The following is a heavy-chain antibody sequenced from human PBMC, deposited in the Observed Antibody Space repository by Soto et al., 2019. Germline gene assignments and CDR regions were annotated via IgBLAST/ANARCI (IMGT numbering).Heavy chain of an antibody. J-gene: IGHJ6*02. CDR3: AAAGYYNGAYYYYGMDV. CDR1: GFTFTSSA. CDR2: IVVGSGNT. V-gene: IGHV1-58*01. Sequence: SVKVSCKASGFTFTSSAVQWVRQARGQRLEWIGWIVVGSGNTNYAQKFQERVTITRDMSTSTAYMELSSLRSEDTAVYYCAAAGYYNGAYYYYGMDVWGQGTTVTVSS. D-gene: IGHD1-26*01.